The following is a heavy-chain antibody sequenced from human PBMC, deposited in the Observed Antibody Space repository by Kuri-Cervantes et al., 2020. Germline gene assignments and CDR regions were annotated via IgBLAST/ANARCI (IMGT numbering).Heavy chain of an antibody. V-gene: IGHV3-23*01. J-gene: IGHJ6*03. Sequence: GGSLRLSCAASGFTVSSNYMSWVRQAPGKGLEWVSAISGSGGSTYYADSVKGRFTISRDNSKNTLYLQMNSLRAEDTAVYYCAKDLGYCSSTSCYPAEYYMDVWGKGTTVTVSS. D-gene: IGHD2-2*01. CDR1: GFTVSSNY. CDR2: ISGSGGST. CDR3: AKDLGYCSSTSCYPAEYYMDV.